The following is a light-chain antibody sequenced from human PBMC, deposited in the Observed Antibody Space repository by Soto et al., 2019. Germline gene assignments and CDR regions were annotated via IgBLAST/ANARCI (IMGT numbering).Light chain of an antibody. Sequence: EFVLTQSPGTLSLSPGERATLSCRASQTVRNNYLAWYQQKPGQAPRLLIYDASSRATGIPDRFSGGGSGTDFTLTISRLEPEDFAVYFCQQRINWRSTFGGGTKV. CDR3: QQRINWRST. J-gene: IGKJ4*01. CDR2: DAS. V-gene: IGKV3D-20*02. CDR1: QTVRNNY.